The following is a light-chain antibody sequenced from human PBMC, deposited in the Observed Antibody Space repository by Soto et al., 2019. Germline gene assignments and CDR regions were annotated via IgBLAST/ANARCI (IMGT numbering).Light chain of an antibody. Sequence: QSVLTQPASVSGSPGQSITMSCTGTSSDVGGYNYVSWYQQHPGKAPKLMIYGVTNRPSGVSNRFSGSKSGNTASLTISGFQVEDEADYYCISFTSSTIYVLGTGTKAHRP. CDR1: SSDVGGYNY. CDR3: ISFTSSTIYV. J-gene: IGLJ1*01. V-gene: IGLV2-14*01. CDR2: GVT.